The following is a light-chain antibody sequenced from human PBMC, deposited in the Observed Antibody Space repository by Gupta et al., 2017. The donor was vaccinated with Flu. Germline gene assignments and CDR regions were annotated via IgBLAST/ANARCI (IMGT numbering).Light chain of an antibody. CDR3: MQALQLPIT. V-gene: IGKV2-28*01. J-gene: IGKJ5*01. CDR2: LGS. Sequence: ISCRSSQSLLHRSGYNYLGWFLQKPGQSPQLLMYLGSNRAPGVPDRFSGSGSGTDFTLKISRVAAEDVGIYYCMQALQLPITFGHGTRLEIK. CDR1: QSLLHRSGYNY.